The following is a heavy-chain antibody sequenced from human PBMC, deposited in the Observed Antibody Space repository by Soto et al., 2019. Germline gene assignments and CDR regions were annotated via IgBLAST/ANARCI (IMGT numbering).Heavy chain of an antibody. J-gene: IGHJ4*02. Sequence: QVQLVESGGGVVQPGRSLRLSCAASGFTFSSYGMHWVRQAPGKGLEWVAVISYDGSNKYYADSVKGRFTISRDNSKNTVYLQMNSLRAEDTAVYYCAKGWFSGPLDYWGQGTLVTVSS. CDR3: AKGWFSGPLDY. CDR1: GFTFSSYG. D-gene: IGHD1-26*01. CDR2: ISYDGSNK. V-gene: IGHV3-30*18.